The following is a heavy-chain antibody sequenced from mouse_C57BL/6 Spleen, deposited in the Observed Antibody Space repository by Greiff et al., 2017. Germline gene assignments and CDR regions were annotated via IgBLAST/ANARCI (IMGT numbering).Heavy chain of an antibody. J-gene: IGHJ1*03. V-gene: IGHV2-2*01. CDR3: ARGGDYDEIWGDWYFDV. CDR2: IWSGGST. Sequence: QVQLKESGPGLVQPSQILSITCTVSGFSLTSYGVHWVRQSPGTGLEWLGVIWSGGSTDYNAAFISRLSISKDNSKSQVFFKMNSLQADDTAIYYCARGGDYDEIWGDWYFDVWGTGTTVTVSA. D-gene: IGHD2-4*01. CDR1: GFSLTSYG.